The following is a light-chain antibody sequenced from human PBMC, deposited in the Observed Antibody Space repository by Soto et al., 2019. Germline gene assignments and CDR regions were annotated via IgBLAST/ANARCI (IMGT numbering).Light chain of an antibody. Sequence: EIVLPQSPGTLSLSPGERATLSCRASQSVSSSYLAWYQQKPGKAPRLLIYDASSRATGISDRFSGSGSGTDFTLTISRLEPEDFAVYYCQQYGSSPETFGQGTKVEIK. CDR3: QQYGSSPET. CDR2: DAS. J-gene: IGKJ1*01. V-gene: IGKV3-20*01. CDR1: QSVSSSY.